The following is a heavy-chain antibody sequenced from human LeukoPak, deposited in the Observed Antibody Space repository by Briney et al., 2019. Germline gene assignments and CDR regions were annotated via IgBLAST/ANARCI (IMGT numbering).Heavy chain of an antibody. V-gene: IGHV3-21*01. CDR3: ARFYGSGSYHFDC. Sequence: PGGSLRLSCAASGFSFDNYTMNWVRQAPGEGLEWVSSISGSGDYIYYADSVKGRFTISRDNAKNSLYLQMNSLRAEDTAVYFCARFYGSGSYHFDCWVQGTLVTVSS. J-gene: IGHJ4*02. CDR1: GFSFDNYT. D-gene: IGHD3-10*01. CDR2: ISGSGDYI.